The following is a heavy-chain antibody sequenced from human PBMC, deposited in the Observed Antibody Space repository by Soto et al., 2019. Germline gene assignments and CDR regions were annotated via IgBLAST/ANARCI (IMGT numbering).Heavy chain of an antibody. CDR2: INHSGST. CDR1: GGSFSGYY. J-gene: IGHJ6*03. D-gene: IGHD2-2*01. V-gene: IGHV4-34*01. CDR3: ARDRGKVSSPAAMYRYYYYYYMDV. Sequence: SETLSLTCAVYGGSFSGYYWSWIRQPPGKGLEWIGEINHSGSTNYNPSLKSRVTISVDTSKNQFSLKLSSVTAADTAVYYCARDRGKVSSPAAMYRYYYYYYMDVWGKGTTVTVSS.